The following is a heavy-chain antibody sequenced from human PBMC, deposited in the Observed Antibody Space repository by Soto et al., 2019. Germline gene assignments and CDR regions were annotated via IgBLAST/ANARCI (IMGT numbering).Heavy chain of an antibody. J-gene: IGHJ5*02. Sequence: ASETLSLTCTVSGGSISSYYWSWIRQPPGKGLEWIGYIYYSGSTNYNPSLKSRVTISVDTSKNQFSLKLSSVTAADTAVYYCARHQIAIWSGYYIPWFDPWGQGTLVTVSS. D-gene: IGHD3-3*01. CDR3: ARHQIAIWSGYYIPWFDP. V-gene: IGHV4-59*08. CDR2: IYYSGST. CDR1: GGSISSYY.